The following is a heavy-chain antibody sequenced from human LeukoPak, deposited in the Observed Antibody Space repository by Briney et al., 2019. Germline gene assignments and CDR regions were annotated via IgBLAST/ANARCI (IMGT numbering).Heavy chain of an antibody. J-gene: IGHJ4*02. D-gene: IGHD5-24*01. CDR2: IINDGSST. CDR3: ARVADGDKYRGRDY. Sequence: PGGSLRLSCAASGFNFKNYWMHWVRQAPGKGLEWVSRIINDGSSTTYADSVKGRFTISRDSAKDTLYLQMNSLRVEDTAVYYCARVADGDKYRGRDYWGQGALVIVSS. V-gene: IGHV3-74*01. CDR1: GFNFKNYW.